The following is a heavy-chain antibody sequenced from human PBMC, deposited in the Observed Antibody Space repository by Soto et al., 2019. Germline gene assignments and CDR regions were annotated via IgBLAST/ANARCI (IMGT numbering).Heavy chain of an antibody. V-gene: IGHV4-30-4*01. D-gene: IGHD5-18*01. Sequence: QVQLQESGPGLVKPSQTLSLTCTVSGGSISSGDYYWSWIRQPPGKGLEWIGYRYYSGSTYHNPSLKSRLTLSVDTSQNQFSRKLSSVTAADTAVSYCASSRYGYIFSDYWGPGTLVSVSS. CDR3: ASSRYGYIFSDY. CDR1: GGSISSGDYY. CDR2: RYYSGST. J-gene: IGHJ4*02.